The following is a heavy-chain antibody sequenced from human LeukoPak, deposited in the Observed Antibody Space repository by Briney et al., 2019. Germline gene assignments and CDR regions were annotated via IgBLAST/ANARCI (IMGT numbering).Heavy chain of an antibody. Sequence: PGGSLRLSCEVSGLTIRNYAISWVRQAPGARLEWVSAISGGDIATYYADSVKGRVTISRDNSKNTLFLQMNSLRVEDTATYYCATYRGKTVAATPFDYWGQGLLVTVSS. J-gene: IGHJ4*02. V-gene: IGHV3-23*01. CDR3: ATYRGKTVAATPFDY. CDR2: ISGGDIAT. CDR1: GLTIRNYA. D-gene: IGHD1-26*01.